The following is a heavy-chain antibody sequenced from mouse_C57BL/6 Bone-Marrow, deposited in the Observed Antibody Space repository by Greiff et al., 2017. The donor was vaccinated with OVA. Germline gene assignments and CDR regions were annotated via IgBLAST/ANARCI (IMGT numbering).Heavy chain of an antibody. CDR2: INPYNGGT. V-gene: IGHV1-19*01. CDR3: ARHYGSSLWYFDV. CDR1: GYTFTDYY. J-gene: IGHJ1*03. D-gene: IGHD1-1*01. Sequence: VQLQQSGPVLVKPGASVKMSCKASGYTFTDYYMNWVKQSHGKSLEWIGVINPYNGGTSYNQKFKGKATLTVDKSSSTAYMELNSLTSEDSAVYYWARHYGSSLWYFDVWGTGTTVTVSS.